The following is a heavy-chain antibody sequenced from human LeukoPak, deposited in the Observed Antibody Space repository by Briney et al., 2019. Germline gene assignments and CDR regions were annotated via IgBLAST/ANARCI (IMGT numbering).Heavy chain of an antibody. CDR2: INHSGSI. J-gene: IGHJ4*02. Sequence: SSETLSLTCAVYGGSFSIYYWSWIRQAPGKGLEWIGEINHSGSINYNPSLKSRVTISLDTSKNLFSLKLNSVTAADTAVYYCARNGWYSLDYWGQGTLVTVSS. CDR1: GGSFSIYY. V-gene: IGHV4-34*01. CDR3: ARNGWYSLDY. D-gene: IGHD6-19*01.